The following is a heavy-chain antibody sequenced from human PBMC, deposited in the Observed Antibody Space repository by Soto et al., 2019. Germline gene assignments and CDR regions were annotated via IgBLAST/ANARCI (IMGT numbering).Heavy chain of an antibody. CDR3: ARSSRLMDYYYGMDV. V-gene: IGHV3-72*01. CDR2: TRNKANSYTT. Sequence: GGSLRLSCAASGFTFSDHYMDWVRQAPGKGLEWVGRTRNKANSYTTEYAASVKGRFTISRDDSKNSLYLQMNSLKTEDTAVYYCARSSRLMDYYYGMDVWGQGTTVTVSS. J-gene: IGHJ6*02. D-gene: IGHD2-8*01. CDR1: GFTFSDHY.